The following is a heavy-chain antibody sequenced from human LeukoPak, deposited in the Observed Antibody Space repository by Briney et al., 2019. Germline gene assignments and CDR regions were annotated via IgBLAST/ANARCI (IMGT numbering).Heavy chain of an antibody. J-gene: IGHJ3*01. V-gene: IGHV3-23*01. CDR3: AKDSIERNGVYDAFDV. CDR2: IGGGGVDR. D-gene: IGHD2-8*01. CDR1: GFTFSEFA. Sequence: GGSLRLSCVASGFTFSEFAMNWIRQVPGKGPEWVSHIGGGGVDREYEESVKGRFTVSRDNSRNSLYLQMNSLRGEDTAIYYCAKDSIERNGVYDAFDVWGQGTKVTVAS.